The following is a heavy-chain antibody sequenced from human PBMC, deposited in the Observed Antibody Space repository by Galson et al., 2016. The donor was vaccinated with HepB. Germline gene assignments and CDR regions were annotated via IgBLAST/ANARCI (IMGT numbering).Heavy chain of an antibody. CDR1: GDSVSSTSAA. CDR2: TYYKSRWYN. V-gene: IGHV6-1*01. Sequence: CAISGDSVSSTSAAWNWIRQSPLRGLEWLGRTYYKSRWYNDYAVSMKSRIAISPDTSKNQFSLQLTSVTPEDTAVYFCAKEVLFTGVASFFDNWGQGALVTVSS. D-gene: IGHD3-3*01. J-gene: IGHJ4*02. CDR3: AKEVLFTGVASFFDN.